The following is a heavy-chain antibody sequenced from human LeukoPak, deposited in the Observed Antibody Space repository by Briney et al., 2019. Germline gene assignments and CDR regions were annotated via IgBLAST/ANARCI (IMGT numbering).Heavy chain of an antibody. Sequence: GGSLRLSCAASGFSFSSYSMDWVRQAPGRGLEWVSSSYSSDYIYYADSVKGRFTISRDNAKNSLYLQMNSLRAEDTAVYYCAELGITMIGGVWGKGTTVTISS. CDR2: SYSSDYI. CDR3: AELGITMIGGV. CDR1: GFSFSSYS. D-gene: IGHD3-10*02. V-gene: IGHV3-21*01. J-gene: IGHJ6*04.